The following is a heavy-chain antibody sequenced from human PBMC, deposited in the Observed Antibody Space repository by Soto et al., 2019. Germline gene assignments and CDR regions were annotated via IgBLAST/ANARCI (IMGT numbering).Heavy chain of an antibody. CDR1: GFTFSSYA. CDR3: AKITGKWPYDYGWGSPPNLIHFDY. V-gene: IGHV3-23*01. D-gene: IGHD3-16*01. J-gene: IGHJ4*02. Sequence: EVQLLESGGGLVQPGGSLRLSCAASGFTFSSYAMSWVRQAPGKGLGWVSAIRGCGGSTYYADSVKGRFTISRDKSKNTLYLQMNSLRAEDTAVYYGAKITGKWPYDYGWGSPPNLIHFDYWGQGTLVTVSS. CDR2: IRGCGGST.